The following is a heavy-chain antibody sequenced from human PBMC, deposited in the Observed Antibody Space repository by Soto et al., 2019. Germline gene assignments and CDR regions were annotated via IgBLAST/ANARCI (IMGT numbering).Heavy chain of an antibody. CDR3: ARGQGIIPEYWYFDL. Sequence: QVQLVQSGAEVKKPGSSVKVSCKASGGTFSSYAISWVRQAPGQGLEWMGGIIPIFGTANYAQNFQGRVTITADESTSTDYMELSSMRSEATAVYYCARGQGIIPEYWYFDLWGRVPLVTVSS. CDR2: IIPIFGTA. CDR1: GGTFSSYA. V-gene: IGHV1-69*01. D-gene: IGHD3-10*01. J-gene: IGHJ2*01.